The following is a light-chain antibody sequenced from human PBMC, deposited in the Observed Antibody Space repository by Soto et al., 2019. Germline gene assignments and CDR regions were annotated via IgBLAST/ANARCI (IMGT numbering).Light chain of an antibody. Sequence: AIRMTQSPSSLSASTGDRVTITCRASQGISSYLAWYQQKPGKAPKLLISAASTLQSGVPSRFSGSGSGTDFTLTISRLQSEDFATYYCQQYYSYPRTFGQETKVEIK. J-gene: IGKJ1*01. CDR2: AAS. CDR1: QGISSY. CDR3: QQYYSYPRT. V-gene: IGKV1-8*01.